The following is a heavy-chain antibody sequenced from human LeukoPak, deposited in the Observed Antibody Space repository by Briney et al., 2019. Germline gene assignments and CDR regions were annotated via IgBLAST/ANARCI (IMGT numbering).Heavy chain of an antibody. CDR2: IYSGGTT. V-gene: IGHV3-53*01. J-gene: IGHJ4*02. CDR3: AKEAWATVTPDY. CDR1: GFIVSSNY. Sequence: SGGSLRLSCAASGFIVSSNYMSWVRQAPGKGLEWVSVIYSGGTTYYADSVKGRFTISRDKSKNTVYLQMNGLRAEDTALYYCAKEAWATVTPDYWGQGTLVTVSS. D-gene: IGHD4-17*01.